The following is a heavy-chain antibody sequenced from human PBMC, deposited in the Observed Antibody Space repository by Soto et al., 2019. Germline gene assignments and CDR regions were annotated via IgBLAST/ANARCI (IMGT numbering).Heavy chain of an antibody. CDR2: ISAYNGNT. CDR1: GYTFTSYG. Sequence: QVQLVQSGAEVKKPGASVKVSCKASGYTFTSYGISWVRQAPGQGLEWMGWISAYNGNTNYAQKLQGRVTMTTDTSTSTAYVERRSLRSDDTAVYYGARDGGPYCSGGSCYLGMDVWGQGTTVTVSS. D-gene: IGHD2-15*01. J-gene: IGHJ6*02. CDR3: ARDGGPYCSGGSCYLGMDV. V-gene: IGHV1-18*01.